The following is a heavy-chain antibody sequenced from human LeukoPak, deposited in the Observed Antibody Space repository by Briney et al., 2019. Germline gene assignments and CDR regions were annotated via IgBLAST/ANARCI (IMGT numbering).Heavy chain of an antibody. D-gene: IGHD6-13*01. V-gene: IGHV4-59*08. J-gene: IGHJ4*02. CDR2: IYYSGST. CDR1: GGSISSYY. Sequence: SETLSLTCTVSGGSISSYYWSWIRQPPGKGLGWIGDIYYSGSTNYNPSLKSRVTISVDTSKNQFSLKLSSVTAADTAVYYCARQIGLVGSSWSIFDYWGQGTLVTVSS. CDR3: ARQIGLVGSSWSIFDY.